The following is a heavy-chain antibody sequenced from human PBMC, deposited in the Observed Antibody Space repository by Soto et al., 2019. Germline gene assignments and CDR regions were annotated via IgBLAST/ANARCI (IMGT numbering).Heavy chain of an antibody. J-gene: IGHJ4*02. CDR3: ARFKGCSGGSCYPYFDY. V-gene: IGHV3-30-3*01. CDR1: GFTFNSYA. CDR2: ISYDGSNK. Sequence: QVQLVESGGGVVQPGRSLRLSCAASGFTFNSYAVHWVRQAPGKGLEWVAVISYDGSNKYYADSVKGRFTISRDNSKNPLYLQMNSLRAEDTAVYYCARFKGCSGGSCYPYFDYWGQGTLVTVSS. D-gene: IGHD2-15*01.